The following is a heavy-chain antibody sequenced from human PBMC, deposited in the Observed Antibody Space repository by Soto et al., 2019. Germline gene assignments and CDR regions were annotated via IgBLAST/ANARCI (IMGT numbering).Heavy chain of an antibody. Sequence: PGESLKISCKGSGYSFTSYWIGWVRQMPGKGLEWMGIIYPGDSDTRYSPSFQGQVTISADKSISTAYLQWSSLKASDTAMYYCARHRGRWAAAGKQGILAQADYWAQGTLVTVSS. V-gene: IGHV5-51*01. J-gene: IGHJ4*02. CDR2: IYPGDSDT. CDR1: GYSFTSYW. CDR3: ARHRGRWAAAGKQGILAQADY. D-gene: IGHD6-13*01.